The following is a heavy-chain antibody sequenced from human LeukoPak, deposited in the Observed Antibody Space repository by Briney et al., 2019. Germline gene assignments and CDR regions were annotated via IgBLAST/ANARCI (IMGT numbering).Heavy chain of an antibody. CDR1: GFTFSSYW. CDR2: LNQDGSEK. V-gene: IGHV3-7*01. D-gene: IGHD3-22*01. J-gene: IGHJ4*02. Sequence: GGSLRLSCAASGFTFSSYWMSWVRQAPGKGLEWVANLNQDGSEKYYVDSVKGRFTISRDNAQNSLYLHMNSLRAEDTAVYYCATDPAYDSSGYGYWGQGTLVTVSS. CDR3: ATDPAYDSSGYGY.